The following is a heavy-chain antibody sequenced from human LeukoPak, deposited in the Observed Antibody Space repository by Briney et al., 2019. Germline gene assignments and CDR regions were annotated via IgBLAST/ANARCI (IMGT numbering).Heavy chain of an antibody. CDR2: IYYSGTT. CDR1: GGSISGFF. J-gene: IGHJ5*02. V-gene: IGHV4-59*01. CDR3: ARVGYGSGSWGWFDP. D-gene: IGHD3-10*01. Sequence: SETLSLTCTVPGGSISGFFWSWIRQSPGKGLEYIGYIYYSGTTDYNPTLKSRVSMSVDTSKNQFFLNLTSVTAADTAIYYCARVGYGSGSWGWFDPWGQGTLVTVSS.